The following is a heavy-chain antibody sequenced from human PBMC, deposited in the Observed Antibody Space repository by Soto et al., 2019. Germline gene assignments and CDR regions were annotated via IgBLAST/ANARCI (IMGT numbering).Heavy chain of an antibody. V-gene: IGHV1-18*01. CDR3: ARAGPNIVATDFDY. CDR2: ISAYNGNT. CDR1: GYTFASNG. D-gene: IGHD5-12*01. Sequence: ASVKVCCKASGYTFASNGISWARQAPGQGLEWMGWISAYNGNTNYAQKLQGRVTMTTDTSTSTAYMELRSLRSDDTAVYYCARAGPNIVATDFDYWGQGTLVTVSS. J-gene: IGHJ4*02.